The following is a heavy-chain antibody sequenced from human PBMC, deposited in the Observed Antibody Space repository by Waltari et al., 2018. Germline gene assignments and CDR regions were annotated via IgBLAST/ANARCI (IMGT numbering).Heavy chain of an antibody. CDR3: ARGGFWSGYYTPDLFDY. D-gene: IGHD3-3*01. CDR1: GFTFSSYS. CDR2: ISSSSSTI. V-gene: IGHV3-48*04. Sequence: EVQLVESGGGLVQPGGSLRLSGAASGFTFSSYSMNWVRKAQGKGLEWVSYISSSSSTIYYADSVKGRFTISRDNAKNSLYLQMNSLRAEDTAVYYCARGGFWSGYYTPDLFDYWGQGTLVTVSS. J-gene: IGHJ4*02.